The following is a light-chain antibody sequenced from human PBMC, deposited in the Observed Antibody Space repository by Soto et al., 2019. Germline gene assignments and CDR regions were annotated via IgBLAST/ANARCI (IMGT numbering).Light chain of an antibody. Sequence: QSALTQPASVSGSPGQSITISCTGTSSDVGFYNYVSWYQHHPGKAPKLMIYDVRNRPSGVSDRFSGSKSGNTASLTISGLQADDEADYYCSSYPRTNTPFVLGTGTKVTVL. CDR3: SSYPRTNTPFV. CDR1: SSDVGFYNY. V-gene: IGLV2-14*03. CDR2: DVR. J-gene: IGLJ1*01.